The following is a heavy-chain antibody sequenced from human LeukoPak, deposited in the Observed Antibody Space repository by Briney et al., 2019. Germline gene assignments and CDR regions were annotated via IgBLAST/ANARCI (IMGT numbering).Heavy chain of an antibody. CDR2: IYNSATT. V-gene: IGHV4-59*01. Sequence: KPSETLSLTCSVSGASISSYSWSWIRQTPGKGLEWIGYIYNSATTNYNPSLKSRLTMSVDTSKNQISLKLTSVTAADTAVYYCARNSSSSWGYYSMDVWGEGTMVTVSS. CDR3: ARNSSSSWGYYSMDV. D-gene: IGHD6-13*01. CDR1: GASISSYS. J-gene: IGHJ6*03.